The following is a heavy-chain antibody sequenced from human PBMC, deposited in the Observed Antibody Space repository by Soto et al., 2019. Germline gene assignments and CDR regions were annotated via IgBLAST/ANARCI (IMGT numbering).Heavy chain of an antibody. D-gene: IGHD1-26*01. CDR1: GFSFRTTG. CDR2: IKSQSAGDTT. V-gene: IGHV3-15*05. CDR3: STGSPFSGRVFDY. Sequence: EVQLVESGGGLVKPGGSLTLSCAAYGFSFRTTGMAWVRQAPGKGLEWFGRIKSQSAGDTTDYADPVKGRFTISRDDSKDTLYLHMDSLETGDTAVYYCSTGSPFSGRVFDYWGHGTLVTVSS. J-gene: IGHJ4*01.